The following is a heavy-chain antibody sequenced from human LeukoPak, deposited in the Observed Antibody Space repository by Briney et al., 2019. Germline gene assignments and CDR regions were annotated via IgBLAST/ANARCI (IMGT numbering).Heavy chain of an antibody. CDR1: GGSITSSNYY. Sequence: SETLSLTCTVSGGSITSSNYYWGWIRQPPGKGLGWIGSFYYSGSTNYNPSLKSRVTISVDTSKNQLSLKLSSVTAADTAVYYCVYYYGSGSVEYWGQGTLVTVSS. J-gene: IGHJ4*02. D-gene: IGHD3-10*01. V-gene: IGHV4-39*01. CDR3: VYYYGSGSVEY. CDR2: FYYSGST.